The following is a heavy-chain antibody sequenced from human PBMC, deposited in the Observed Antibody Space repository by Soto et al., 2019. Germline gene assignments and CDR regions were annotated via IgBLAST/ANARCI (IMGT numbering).Heavy chain of an antibody. J-gene: IGHJ6*02. V-gene: IGHV3-30*03. Sequence: GGSLRLSCAASGFPFSSYGMHWVRKAPGKGLEWVAVISYDGSNKYYADSVKGRFTISRDNSKNTLYLQMNSLRAEDTAVYYCARGFRYFDWLPAPYYYYGMDVWGQGTTVTVSS. CDR2: ISYDGSNK. CDR1: GFPFSSYG. D-gene: IGHD3-9*01. CDR3: ARGFRYFDWLPAPYYYYGMDV.